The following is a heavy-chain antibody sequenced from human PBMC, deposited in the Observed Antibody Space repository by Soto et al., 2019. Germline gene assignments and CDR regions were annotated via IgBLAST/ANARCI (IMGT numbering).Heavy chain of an antibody. CDR2: ISYDGNNK. D-gene: IGHD3-3*01. Sequence: QVQLVESGGGVVQPGRSLRLSCAASGFTFSSYGMHWVRQAPGKGLEWVAVISYDGNNKYYADSVKGRFTISRDNSKNTLYLQMNSLRAEDTAVYYCALGLAHYGYGMDVWGQGTTVTVSS. CDR3: ALGLAHYGYGMDV. J-gene: IGHJ6*01. V-gene: IGHV3-30*03. CDR1: GFTFSSYG.